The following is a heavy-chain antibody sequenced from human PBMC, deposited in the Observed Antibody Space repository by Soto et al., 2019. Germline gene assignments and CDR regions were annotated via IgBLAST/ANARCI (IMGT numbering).Heavy chain of an antibody. J-gene: IGHJ4*02. CDR2: VFHTGFT. CDR1: GGSVSGSDYY. Sequence: SETLSLTWAVSGGSVSGSDYYWAWLRQSPGKGPEWIGSVFHTGFTSYNPSLESRVSVSVDTSKSQFSLKLSAVTASDTAVYYCATSQKGYNWNYFDHWGQGALVTVSS. CDR3: ATSQKGYNWNYFDH. V-gene: IGHV4-39*01. D-gene: IGHD1-1*01.